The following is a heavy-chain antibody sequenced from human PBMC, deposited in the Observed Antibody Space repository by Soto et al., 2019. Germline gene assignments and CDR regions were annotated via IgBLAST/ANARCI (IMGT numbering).Heavy chain of an antibody. Sequence: GSLSLSCAASGFTFSSYNMNWVRQAPGKGLECVSSISSSSSYIYYADSVKGRFTISRDNAKNSLYLQMNSLRAEDTAVYYCARSAGDYYGMDVWGQGTTVTVSS. J-gene: IGHJ6*02. D-gene: IGHD3-10*01. V-gene: IGHV3-21*01. CDR1: GFTFSSYN. CDR3: ARSAGDYYGMDV. CDR2: ISSSSSYI.